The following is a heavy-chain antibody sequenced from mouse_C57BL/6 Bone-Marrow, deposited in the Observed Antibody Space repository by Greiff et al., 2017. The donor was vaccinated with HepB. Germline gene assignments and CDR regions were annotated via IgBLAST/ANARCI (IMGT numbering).Heavy chain of an antibody. CDR3: ASYYYGSRTGGFAY. J-gene: IGHJ3*01. CDR2: IYPGDGDT. D-gene: IGHD1-1*01. Sequence: QVQLQQSGPELVKPGASVKISCKASGYAFSSSWMNWVKQRPGKGLEWIGRIYPGDGDTNYNGKFKGKATLTADKSSSTAYMQLRSLTSEDSAVYFCASYYYGSRTGGFAYWGQGTLVTVSA. CDR1: GYAFSSSW. V-gene: IGHV1-82*01.